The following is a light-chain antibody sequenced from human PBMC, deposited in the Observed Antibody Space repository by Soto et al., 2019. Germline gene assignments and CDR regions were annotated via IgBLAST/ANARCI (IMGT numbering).Light chain of an antibody. CDR3: QSYDSNTVV. Sequence: NFMLPQPHSVSESPGKTVIISCTRSSGAIASNSVQWYQQRPGSAPSTVIYEDNQRPSGVPDRFSGSTDGSSNSASLTISGLQTEDEADYYCQSYDSNTVVFGGGTKLTVL. CDR2: EDN. J-gene: IGLJ2*01. CDR1: SGAIASNS. V-gene: IGLV6-57*04.